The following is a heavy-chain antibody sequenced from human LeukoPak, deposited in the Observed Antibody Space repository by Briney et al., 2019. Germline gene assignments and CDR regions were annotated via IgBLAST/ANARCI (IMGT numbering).Heavy chain of an antibody. Sequence: ASVKVSCKASGYIFTSYYIHWVRQAPGQGLEWMGIINPSGGSTSYAQKFQGRVTMTRDMSTSTVYMELSSLTSEDTAMYYCARDRHYYDSSGYYFIWGQGTLVTVSS. CDR1: GYIFTSYY. J-gene: IGHJ4*02. D-gene: IGHD3-22*01. CDR2: INPSGGST. CDR3: ARDRHYYDSSGYYFI. V-gene: IGHV1-46*01.